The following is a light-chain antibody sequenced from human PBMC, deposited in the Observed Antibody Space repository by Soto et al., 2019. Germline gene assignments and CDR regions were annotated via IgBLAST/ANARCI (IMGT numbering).Light chain of an antibody. CDR3: SSKTSSGTLYV. J-gene: IGLJ1*01. CDR2: EVA. CDR1: SSDVGGSKY. Sequence: QSALTQPASVSGYPGQSITISCTGTSSDVGGSKYVSWYQQHPGEAPKLILYEVAYRPSGVSNRFSGDKSGNTASVTVSGLRAEDEADYYCSSKTSSGTLYVFGTGTKVTVL. V-gene: IGLV2-14*01.